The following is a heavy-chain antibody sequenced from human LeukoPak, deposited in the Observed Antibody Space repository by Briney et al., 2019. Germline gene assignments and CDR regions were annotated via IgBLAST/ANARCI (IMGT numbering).Heavy chain of an antibody. Sequence: DPGGSLRLSCAASGFTFSSYGMHWVRQAPGKGLEWVAVISYDGSNKYYADSVKGRFTISRDNSKNTLYLQMNSLRAEDTAVYYCAKETGSGWLDYWGQGTLVTVSS. CDR2: ISYDGSNK. CDR1: GFTFSSYG. V-gene: IGHV3-30*18. D-gene: IGHD6-19*01. CDR3: AKETGSGWLDY. J-gene: IGHJ4*02.